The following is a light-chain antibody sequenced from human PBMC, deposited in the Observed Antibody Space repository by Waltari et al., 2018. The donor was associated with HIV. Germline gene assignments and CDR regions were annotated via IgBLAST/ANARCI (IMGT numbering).Light chain of an antibody. Sequence: QSVLTQPPSASGPPGPTVTTSSSGSSPHPGSHTVNWYQQLPGTAPKLLIYSNNQRPSGVPDRFSGSKSGTSASLAISGLQSEDEADYYCAAWDDSLNGLVFGTGTKVTVL. CDR1: SPHPGSHT. CDR2: SNN. J-gene: IGLJ1*01. CDR3: AAWDDSLNGLV. V-gene: IGLV1-44*01.